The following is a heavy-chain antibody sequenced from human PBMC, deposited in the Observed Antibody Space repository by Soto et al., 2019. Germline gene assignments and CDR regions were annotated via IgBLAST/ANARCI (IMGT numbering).Heavy chain of an antibody. CDR1: GYTFTSYA. D-gene: IGHD5-12*01. CDR2: ITTATGDT. J-gene: IGHJ6*02. V-gene: IGHV1-3*04. Sequence: QVLLVQSGTEVKKPGASVKLSCKASGYTFTSYAIHWVRQAPGQGPEWMGKITTATGDTRYSQNFEGRVTIASDASAAAAYMELSSLTSEDPAVFYCARGLRVDSGYNSDAGRVYYYHGMDVWGQGTTVTVSS. CDR3: ARGLRVDSGYNSDAGRVYYYHGMDV.